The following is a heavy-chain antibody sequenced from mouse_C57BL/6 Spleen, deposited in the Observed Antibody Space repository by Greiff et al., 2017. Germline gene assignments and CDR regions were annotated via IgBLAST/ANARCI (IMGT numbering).Heavy chain of an antibody. CDR2: INPYNGGT. V-gene: IGHV1-19*01. Sequence: EVQLQKSGPVLVKPGASVKMSCKASGYTFTDYYMNWVKQSHGKSLEWIGVINPYNGGTSYNQKFKGKATLTVDKSSSTAYMELNSLTSEDSAVYYCARSPTSTKAMDYWGQGTSVTVSS. CDR1: GYTFTDYY. D-gene: IGHD5-5*01. CDR3: ARSPTSTKAMDY. J-gene: IGHJ4*01.